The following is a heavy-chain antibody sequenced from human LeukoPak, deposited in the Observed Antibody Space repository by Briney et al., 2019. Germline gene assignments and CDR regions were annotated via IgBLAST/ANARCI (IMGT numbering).Heavy chain of an antibody. J-gene: IGHJ4*02. V-gene: IGHV3-15*01. Sequence: GGSLRLSCAASGFTFSNSWMSWVRQAPGKGLEWVGRIKSKTDGGKTDYAAPVKGRFTISRDDSKNTLYLQMNSLKTEDTAVYYCTTDGFVGYYDFWSGYQIDYWGQGTLVTVSS. CDR2: IKSKTDGGKT. D-gene: IGHD3-3*01. CDR3: TTDGFVGYYDFWSGYQIDY. CDR1: GFTFSNSW.